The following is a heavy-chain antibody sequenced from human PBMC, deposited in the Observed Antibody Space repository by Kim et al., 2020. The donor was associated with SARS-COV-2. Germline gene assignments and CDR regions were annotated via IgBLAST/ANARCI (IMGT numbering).Heavy chain of an antibody. J-gene: IGHJ1*01. D-gene: IGHD2-21*02. CDR3: ARGPPIGVGDFYSH. CDR1: GGSISSGDYY. CDR2: IYYTGRS. V-gene: IGHV4-30-4*01. Sequence: SETLSLTCTVSGGSISSGDYYWSWIRQPPGKGLEWIGYIYYTGRSHYNPSLNSRVTISIDTSKNQFSLKLSSVTATDTAVYYCARGPPIGVGDFYSHWG.